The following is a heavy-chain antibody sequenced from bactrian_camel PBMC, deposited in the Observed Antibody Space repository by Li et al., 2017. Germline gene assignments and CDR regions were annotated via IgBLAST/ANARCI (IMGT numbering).Heavy chain of an antibody. J-gene: IGHJ4*01. Sequence: HVQLVESGGGSVQAGGSLTLSCVGSGISFDDADMGWYRQGSGNDCKLVSALASYGTTYYADSVKGRFTMSRDNAENTLYLQMNSLKPEDTAVYYCATVGLAYWGQGTQVTVS. V-gene: IGHV3S53*01. CDR2: LASYGTT. CDR1: GISFDDAD. CDR3: ATVGLAY. D-gene: IGHD7*01.